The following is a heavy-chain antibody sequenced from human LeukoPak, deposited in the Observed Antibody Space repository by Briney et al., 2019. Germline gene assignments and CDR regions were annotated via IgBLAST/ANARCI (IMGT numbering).Heavy chain of an antibody. D-gene: IGHD3-10*01. CDR2: VYYTGST. CDR1: GDSVTSGGFY. J-gene: IGHJ5*02. Sequence: SETLSLTCTVSGDSVTSGGFYWAWLRQPPGKGREWIATVYYTGSTYYNPSLKSRVTISIDTSKNHFSLKLRSVVAPDTAVYYCARHSGSGSLSRPFDPWGQGTLVTVSS. CDR3: ARHSGSGSLSRPFDP. V-gene: IGHV4-39*02.